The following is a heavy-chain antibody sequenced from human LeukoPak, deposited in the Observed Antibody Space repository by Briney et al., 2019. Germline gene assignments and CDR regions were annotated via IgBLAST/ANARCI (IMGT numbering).Heavy chain of an antibody. CDR3: AREGSDFWSGYSKGYFDY. CDR2: IGSSVSTR. J-gene: IGHJ4*02. CDR1: GFTFSSYS. D-gene: IGHD3-3*01. V-gene: IGHV3-48*01. Sequence: PGGSLRLSCAASGFTFSSYSMNWVRQAPGKGLEWVSYIGSSVSTRYYADSVKGRFTISRDNGKHSLYLQMNSLRAEDTAVYYCAREGSDFWSGYSKGYFDYWGQGTLVTVSS.